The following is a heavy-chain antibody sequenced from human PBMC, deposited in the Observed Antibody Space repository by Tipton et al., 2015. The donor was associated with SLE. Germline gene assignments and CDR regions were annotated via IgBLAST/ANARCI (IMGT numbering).Heavy chain of an antibody. CDR1: GFSVSSNH. D-gene: IGHD1-26*01. CDR2: INHSGST. Sequence: LRLSCAASGFSVSSNHMSWVRQAPGRGLEWIGEINHSGSTNYNPSLKSRVAISIDTSKNQFSLKLSSVTAADTAVYYCARPIVGVAAFHIWGPGTMVTVSS. J-gene: IGHJ3*02. CDR3: ARPIVGVAAFHI. V-gene: IGHV4-34*01.